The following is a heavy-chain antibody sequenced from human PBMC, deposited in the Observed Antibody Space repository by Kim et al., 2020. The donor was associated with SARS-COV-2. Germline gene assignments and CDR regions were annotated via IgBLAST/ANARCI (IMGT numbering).Heavy chain of an antibody. Sequence: GGSLRLSCEASGFTFSSYSMHWVRQAPGKGLEWVSSISSTTSYVYYRDSVKGRFGIFRDNGKNSLYLQMDNLRGEDTAVYYCARGSLSYYDTRGALLSFPPDIWGQGTMVTVSS. CDR1: GFTFSSYS. CDR3: ARGSLSYYDTRGALLSFPPDI. J-gene: IGHJ3*02. D-gene: IGHD3-22*01. V-gene: IGHV3-21*01. CDR2: ISSTTSYV.